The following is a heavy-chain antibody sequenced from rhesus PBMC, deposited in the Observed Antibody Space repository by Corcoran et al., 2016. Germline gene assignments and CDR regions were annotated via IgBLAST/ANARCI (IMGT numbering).Heavy chain of an antibody. CDR2: ISNGGGST. D-gene: IGHD6-13*01. V-gene: IGHV3-178*01. Sequence: EVQLVESGGGLAKSGGSLRLSCAASGFTFSDYYMDWVRQAPGKGLEWVSRISNGGGSTWYADSVKGRFTISGDNAKNSLSLQMNSLKTEDTAVYYCTRKGIAAGFDYWGQGVLVTVSS. CDR3: TRKGIAAGFDY. J-gene: IGHJ4*01. CDR1: GFTFSDYY.